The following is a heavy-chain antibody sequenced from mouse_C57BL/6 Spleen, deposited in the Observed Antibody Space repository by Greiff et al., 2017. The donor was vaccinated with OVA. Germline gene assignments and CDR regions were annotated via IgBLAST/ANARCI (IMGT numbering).Heavy chain of an antibody. CDR2: ISDGGSYT. D-gene: IGHD1-1*01. Sequence: EVKVEESGGGLVKPGGSLKLSCAASGFTFSSYAMSWVRQTPEKRLEWVATISDGGSYTYYPDNVKGRFTISRDNAKNNLYLQMSHLKSEDTAMYYCARENYYEGAMDYWGQGTSVTVSS. J-gene: IGHJ4*01. CDR3: ARENYYEGAMDY. CDR1: GFTFSSYA. V-gene: IGHV5-4*01.